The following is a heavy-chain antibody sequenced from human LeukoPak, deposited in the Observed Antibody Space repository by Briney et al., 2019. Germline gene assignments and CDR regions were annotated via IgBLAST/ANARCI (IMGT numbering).Heavy chain of an antibody. D-gene: IGHD3-10*01. CDR1: GFTFSSYW. V-gene: IGHV3-7*01. J-gene: IGHJ4*02. CDR3: ARLCKDCMVGGVFDY. CDR2: IKQDGSEK. Sequence: GGSLRLSCAASGFTFSSYWMSWVRQAPGKGLEWVANIKQDGSEKYYVDSVKGRFTISRDNAKNSLYLQMNSLRAEDTAVYYCARLCKDCMVGGVFDYWGQGTLVTVSS.